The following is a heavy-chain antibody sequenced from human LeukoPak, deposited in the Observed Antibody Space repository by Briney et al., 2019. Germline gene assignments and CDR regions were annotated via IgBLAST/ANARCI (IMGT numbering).Heavy chain of an antibody. D-gene: IGHD2-2*02. CDR3: ARVAIPDAFDI. CDR2: IYYSGST. V-gene: IGHV4-61*01. J-gene: IGHJ3*02. CDR1: GGSVSSGSYY. Sequence: SETLSLTCTVSGGSVSSGSYYWSWIRQPPGKGLEWIGYIYYSGSTNYNPSLKSRVTISVDTSKNQFSLKLSSVTAADTAVYYCARVAIPDAFDIWGQGTMVTVSS.